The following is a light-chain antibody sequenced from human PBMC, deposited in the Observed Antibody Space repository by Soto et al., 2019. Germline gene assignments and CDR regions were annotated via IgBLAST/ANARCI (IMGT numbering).Light chain of an antibody. Sequence: AGYDVHWYQQLPGTAPKLLIYGSSNRPSGVPDRFSGSKSGTSASLAITGLQAEDEADYYCQSYDSSLSGFYVFGTGTKVTVL. J-gene: IGLJ1*01. CDR1: AGYD. CDR3: QSYDSSLSGFYV. V-gene: IGLV1-40*01. CDR2: GSS.